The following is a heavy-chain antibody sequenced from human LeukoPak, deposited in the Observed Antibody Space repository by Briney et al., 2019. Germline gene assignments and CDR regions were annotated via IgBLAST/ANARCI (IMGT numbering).Heavy chain of an antibody. V-gene: IGHV4-34*01. D-gene: IGHD3-16*02. CDR3: ARVSGIMISLGGVISYFDY. CDR1: GGSFNDYY. CDR2: INHSRGT. J-gene: IGHJ4*02. Sequence: NASETLSLTCALYGGSFNDYYWTWIRQPPGKGLEWIGEINHSRGTDYNPSLRSRVTISVDPSKNQLSLQLSSVTAADTGVYYCARVSGIMISLGGVISYFDYWGQGTLVTVSS.